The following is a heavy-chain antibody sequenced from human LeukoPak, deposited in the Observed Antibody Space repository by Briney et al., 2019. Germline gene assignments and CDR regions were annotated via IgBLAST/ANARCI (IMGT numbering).Heavy chain of an antibody. V-gene: IGHV6-1*01. CDR3: AQGGAAAGFDY. CDR1: GDSVSSNSAV. Sequence: SQTLSLTCDISGDSVSSNSAVWNWIRQSPSRGLEWLGRTYYRSKWYNDYAESVKSRITVSPDTSKNQFSLQLNSVTPDDTAVYYCAQGGAAAGFDYWGQGTLVTVSS. CDR2: TYYRSKWYN. J-gene: IGHJ4*02. D-gene: IGHD6-25*01.